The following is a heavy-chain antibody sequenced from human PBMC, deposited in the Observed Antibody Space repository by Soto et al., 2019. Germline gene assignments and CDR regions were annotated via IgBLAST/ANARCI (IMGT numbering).Heavy chain of an antibody. J-gene: IGHJ4*02. V-gene: IGHV3-23*01. CDR3: ASRGSGSYYDY. CDR1: GFTFSSYA. D-gene: IGHD1-26*01. CDR2: ISGSGDST. Sequence: EVQLLESGGGLVQPGGSLRLSCAASGFTFSSYAMRWVRQAPVKGLEWVSAISGSGDSTYYADSVKGWFTISRDNSKNTLYLQMNSLRAEDTAVYYCASRGSGSYYDYWGQGTLVTVSS.